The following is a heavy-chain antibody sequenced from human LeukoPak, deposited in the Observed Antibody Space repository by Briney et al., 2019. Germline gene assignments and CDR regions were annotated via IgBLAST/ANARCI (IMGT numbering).Heavy chain of an antibody. D-gene: IGHD6-6*01. Sequence: GGSLRLSCAASGFTFSSYAMSWVRQAPGKGLEWVSAISGSGGSTYYADSVKGRFTISRDNSKNTLYLQMNSLRAEDTAVYYCAASIAIPKYYYHGMDVWGQGTTVTVSS. V-gene: IGHV3-23*01. CDR2: ISGSGGST. J-gene: IGHJ6*02. CDR1: GFTFSSYA. CDR3: AASIAIPKYYYHGMDV.